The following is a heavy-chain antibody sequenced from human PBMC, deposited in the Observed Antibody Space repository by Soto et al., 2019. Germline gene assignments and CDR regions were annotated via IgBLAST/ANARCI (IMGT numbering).Heavy chain of an antibody. CDR2: IYYSGST. CDR1: GGSISSGGYY. CDR3: AREGYCSGGSCYGNNWFDP. J-gene: IGHJ5*02. V-gene: IGHV4-31*03. Sequence: QVQLQESGPGLVKPSQTLSLTCTVSGGSISSGGYYWSWIRQHPGKGLEWIGYIYYSGSTYYNPSLKSRVTISVDTSKNQFSLKLSSVTAADTAVYYCAREGYCSGGSCYGNNWFDPWGQGTLVTVAS. D-gene: IGHD2-15*01.